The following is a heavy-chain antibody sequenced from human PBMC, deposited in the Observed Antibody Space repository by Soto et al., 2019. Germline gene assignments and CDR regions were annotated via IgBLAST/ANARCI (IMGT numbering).Heavy chain of an antibody. J-gene: IGHJ5*02. Sequence: EVQLLESGGDLVQPGGSLRLSCAASGFTFGSYAMIWVRQAPGKGLVWVSTISSSGDSAYYADSVKGRFTVSRDNSMKTLDVQMNSLRAEHTAVYYCAKSNTALSDGVDPWGQGSVVTVSS. D-gene: IGHD5-18*01. CDR2: ISSSGDSA. V-gene: IGHV3-23*01. CDR1: GFTFGSYA. CDR3: AKSNTALSDGVDP.